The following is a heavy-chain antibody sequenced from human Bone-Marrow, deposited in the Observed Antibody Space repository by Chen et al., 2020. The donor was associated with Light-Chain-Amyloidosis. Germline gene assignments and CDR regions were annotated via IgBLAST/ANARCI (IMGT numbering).Heavy chain of an antibody. Sequence: DVQLVESGGGLVQPGGSLRLSCAASGFTFSDYWMHWVRQAPGKGLVWVSRIKGDGSDISYADSVKGRFTISRDNAKNTLYLQVNSLRAEDTATYSCARVPIAPPGTGIDYWGQGALVTVSS. J-gene: IGHJ4*02. CDR3: ARVPIAPPGTGIDY. CDR1: GFTFSDYW. D-gene: IGHD6-13*01. V-gene: IGHV3-74*01. CDR2: IKGDGSDI.